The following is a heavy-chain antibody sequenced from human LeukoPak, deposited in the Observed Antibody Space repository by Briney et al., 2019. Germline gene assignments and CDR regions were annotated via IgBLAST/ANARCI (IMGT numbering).Heavy chain of an antibody. Sequence: GRSLRLSCAASGFTFINYGMHWVRQAPGKGLEWVALVSYDGSDKYYADSVKGRFTVSRDNSKNTLYLQMNSLRAEDTAVYYCASPGYSYGGDYWGQGTLVTVSS. D-gene: IGHD5-18*01. V-gene: IGHV3-30*03. CDR1: GFTFINYG. CDR3: ASPGYSYGGDY. CDR2: VSYDGSDK. J-gene: IGHJ4*02.